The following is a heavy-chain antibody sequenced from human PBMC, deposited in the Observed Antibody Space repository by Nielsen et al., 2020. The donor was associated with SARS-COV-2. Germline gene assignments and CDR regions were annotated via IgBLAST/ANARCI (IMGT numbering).Heavy chain of an antibody. CDR2: IIPIFGTA. V-gene: IGHV1-69*05. Sequence: SVKVSCKASGGTFSSYAISWVRQAPGQGLEWMGGIIPIFGTANYAQKFQGRVTMTRDTSTSTVYMELSSLRSEDTAVYYCATGGYSYGDDAFDIWGQGTMVTVSS. CDR1: GGTFSSYA. D-gene: IGHD5-18*01. J-gene: IGHJ3*02. CDR3: ATGGYSYGDDAFDI.